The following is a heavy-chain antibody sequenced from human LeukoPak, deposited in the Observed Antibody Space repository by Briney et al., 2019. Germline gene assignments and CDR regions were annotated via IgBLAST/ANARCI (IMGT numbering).Heavy chain of an antibody. Sequence: PSETLSLTCTVSGGSISSYYWSWLRQPPGKGLEWIGYIYYSGSTNYNPSLKSRVTISVDTSKNQFSLKLSSVTAADTAVYYCARESKDFWSGYYTFAPGYYYYYMDVWGKGTTVTVSS. D-gene: IGHD3-3*01. J-gene: IGHJ6*03. V-gene: IGHV4-59*12. CDR2: IYYSGST. CDR1: GGSISSYY. CDR3: ARESKDFWSGYYTFAPGYYYYYMDV.